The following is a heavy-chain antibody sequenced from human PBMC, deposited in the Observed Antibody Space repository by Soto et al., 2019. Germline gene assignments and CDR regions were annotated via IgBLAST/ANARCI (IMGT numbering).Heavy chain of an antibody. CDR2: VWYDGRNK. J-gene: IGHJ6*02. Sequence: QVQLVESGGGVVQPGRSLRLSCAASGFTFSNYGMHWVRQAPGKGLEWVAHVWYDGRNKYYRDSVQGRFSISRDNSKNTLYLQMNSLRDGDTAVYYCVRAAGYSGNDYVYYYGMDVWGQGTTVTVSS. CDR1: GFTFSNYG. CDR3: VRAAGYSGNDYVYYYGMDV. D-gene: IGHD5-12*01. V-gene: IGHV3-33*01.